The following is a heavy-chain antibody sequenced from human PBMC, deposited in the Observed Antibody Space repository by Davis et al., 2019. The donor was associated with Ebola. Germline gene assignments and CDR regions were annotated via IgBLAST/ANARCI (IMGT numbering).Heavy chain of an antibody. CDR1: GYTFTGYY. CDR2: INPNSGGT. D-gene: IGHD6-13*01. Sequence: ASVKVSCKASGYTFTGYYMHWVRQAPGQGLEWMGWINPNSGGTNYAQKFQGCVTMTRDTSISTAYMELSRLRSDDTAVYYCARGRSIAAAGTVFYYYYGMDVWGQGTTVTVSS. CDR3: ARGRSIAAAGTVFYYYYGMDV. J-gene: IGHJ6*02. V-gene: IGHV1-2*04.